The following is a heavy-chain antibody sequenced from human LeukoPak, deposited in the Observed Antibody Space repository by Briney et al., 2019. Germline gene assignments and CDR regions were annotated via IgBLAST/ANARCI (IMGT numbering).Heavy chain of an antibody. CDR3: ARGRGEPRIHYYYYMHV. V-gene: IGHV3-7*03. CDR1: GFSFSSYW. Sequence: GGSLRLSCEGSGFSFSSYWMTWVRQCPGKGPEWVANIKQDESERYTVDSVKGRFTISRDNAKNSVYLQMNSLRAEDTAVYYCARGRGEPRIHYYYYMHVWGKGTTVTISS. J-gene: IGHJ6*03. D-gene: IGHD3-16*01. CDR2: IKQDESER.